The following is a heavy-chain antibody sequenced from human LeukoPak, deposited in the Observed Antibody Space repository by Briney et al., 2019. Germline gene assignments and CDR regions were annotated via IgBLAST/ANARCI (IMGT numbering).Heavy chain of an antibody. CDR3: ARGLRGSPGVDY. CDR1: GVSISSGGYS. CDR2: IYHSGST. Sequence: TLSLTCAVSGVSISSGGYSWSWMRQAPGKGLEWIGYIYHSGSTYYNPSLKSRVTISVDRSKNQFSLKLSSVTAADTAVYYCARGLRGSPGVDYWGQGTLVTVSS. J-gene: IGHJ4*02. D-gene: IGHD4-17*01. V-gene: IGHV4-30-2*01.